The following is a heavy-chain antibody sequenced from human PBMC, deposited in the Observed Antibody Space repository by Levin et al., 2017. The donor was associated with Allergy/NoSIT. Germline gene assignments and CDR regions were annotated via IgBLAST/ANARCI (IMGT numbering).Heavy chain of an antibody. Sequence: ASVKVSCKASGYTFTGYYMHWVRQAPGQGLEWMGWINPNSGGTNYAQKFQGRVTMTRDTSISTAYMELSRLRSDDTAVYYCARVRPGCSGGSCYEAHTRWFDPWGQGTLVTVSS. CDR1: GYTFTGYY. D-gene: IGHD2-15*01. J-gene: IGHJ5*02. CDR3: ARVRPGCSGGSCYEAHTRWFDP. CDR2: INPNSGGT. V-gene: IGHV1-2*02.